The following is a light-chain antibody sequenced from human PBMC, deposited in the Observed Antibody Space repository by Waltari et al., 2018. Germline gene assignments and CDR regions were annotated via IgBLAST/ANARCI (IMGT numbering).Light chain of an antibody. CDR2: GAS. CDR1: QTISNN. Sequence: DIQMTQSPSSLSASVGDRVTTCRTSQTISNNLNWYQQKPGEAPKLLIYGASNLQSGVSSRFSGSGSGTDFTLTISSLQPEDFATYYCQHTLAFGPGTKVDIK. CDR3: QHTLA. V-gene: IGKV1-39*01. J-gene: IGKJ3*01.